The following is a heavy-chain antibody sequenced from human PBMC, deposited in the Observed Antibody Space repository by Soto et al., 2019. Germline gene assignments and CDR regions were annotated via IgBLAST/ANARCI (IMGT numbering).Heavy chain of an antibody. CDR3: ARTSFDTSGTAADP. J-gene: IGHJ5*02. CDR1: GGSISSYY. CDR2: IYYSGST. D-gene: IGHD3-22*01. Sequence: SETLSLTCTVSGGSISSYYWSWIRQPPGKGLEWIGYIYYSGSTNYNPSLKSRVTISVDTSKNQFSLKLSSVTAADTAVYYCARTSFDTSGTAADPWGQGTLVTVSS. V-gene: IGHV4-59*01.